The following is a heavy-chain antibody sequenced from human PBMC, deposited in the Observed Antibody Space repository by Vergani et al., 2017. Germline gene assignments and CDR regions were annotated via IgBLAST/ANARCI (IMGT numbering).Heavy chain of an antibody. J-gene: IGHJ6*03. CDR2: IDHTGRP. CDR3: ARVNTETNGHLYYYYYMDV. V-gene: IGHV4-34*01. D-gene: IGHD4-11*01. Sequence: QVQLQQWGGGLLKPSETLSLTCVVNGGSFTSYHWRWLRQSQGGELDWVGDIDHTGRPDYNPSLKSQLTMSVDKSRNQFSLTLNSVTATDTAIYFCARVNTETNGHLYYYYYMDVWGKGTTVTVSS. CDR1: GGSFTSYH.